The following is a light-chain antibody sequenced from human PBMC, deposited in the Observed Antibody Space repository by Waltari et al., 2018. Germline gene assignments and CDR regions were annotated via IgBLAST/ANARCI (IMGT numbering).Light chain of an antibody. CDR3: CSYAGGTASIL. CDR1: SSDVGRHNL. CDR2: DDT. V-gene: IGLV2-23*01. J-gene: IGLJ2*01. Sequence: QSALTQPASVSGSPGQSITISCTGTSSDVGRHNLVSWYQHHPGKAPKLLIYDDTKRPSGVSTRAAGAKSCNTASLTFSGLQAEDEADYYCCSYAGGTASILLGGGTKLTVL.